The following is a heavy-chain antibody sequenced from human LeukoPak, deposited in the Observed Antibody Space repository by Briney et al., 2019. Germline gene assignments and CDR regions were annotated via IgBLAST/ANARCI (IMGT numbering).Heavy chain of an antibody. J-gene: IGHJ5*02. Sequence: SEALSLTCTVSGGSISSSSYYWGWIRQPPGKGLEWIGSIYYSGSTYYNPSLKSRVTISVDTSKNQFSLKLSSVTAADTAVYYCARQEDGDSSWFDPWGQGTLVTVAS. CDR2: IYYSGST. V-gene: IGHV4-39*01. CDR1: GGSISSSSYY. CDR3: ARQEDGDSSWFDP. D-gene: IGHD4-17*01.